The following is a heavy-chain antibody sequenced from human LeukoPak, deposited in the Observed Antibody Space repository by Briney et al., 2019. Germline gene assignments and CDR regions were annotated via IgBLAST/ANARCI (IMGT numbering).Heavy chain of an antibody. CDR1: GYTFTGYY. J-gene: IGHJ4*02. CDR2: INPNSGGT. CDR3: ARDLGVATLIDY. D-gene: IGHD1-26*01. Sequence: ASVKVSCKASGYTFTGYYMHWVRQAPGHGLEWMGWINPNSGGTNYAQKFQGRVTMTRDTSISTAYMELSALRSDDTAVYYCARDLGVATLIDYWGQGTLVTVSS. V-gene: IGHV1-2*02.